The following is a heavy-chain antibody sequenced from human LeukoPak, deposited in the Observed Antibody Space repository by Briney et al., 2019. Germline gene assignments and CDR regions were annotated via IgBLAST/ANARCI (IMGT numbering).Heavy chain of an antibody. CDR1: GFTFRNYA. V-gene: IGHV3-30*18. CDR2: ISYDGSNK. D-gene: IGHD4-17*01. Sequence: GGSLRLSCAASGFTFRNYAMHWVRQAPGKGLEWVAAISYDGSNKKYTDSVKGRFTISRDNSKNTLYLQMNSLRADDTAVYYCAKDNYALDGDYPSYGIDVWGQGTTVTVSS. CDR3: AKDNYALDGDYPSYGIDV. J-gene: IGHJ6*02.